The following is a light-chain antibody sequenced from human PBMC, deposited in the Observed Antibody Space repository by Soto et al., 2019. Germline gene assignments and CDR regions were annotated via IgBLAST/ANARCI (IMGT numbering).Light chain of an antibody. J-gene: IGKJ4*01. CDR1: QSVSSSY. CDR2: GAS. V-gene: IGKV3-20*01. CDR3: QHYGSLVLT. Sequence: EIVLTQSPGTLTLSPGERATLSCRASQSVSSSYLAWYQQKPGQAPRLLIYGASSRATGIPDRFSGSGSGTDFTLTSSRLEPEHFAVYYCQHYGSLVLTFGGGTKVEI.